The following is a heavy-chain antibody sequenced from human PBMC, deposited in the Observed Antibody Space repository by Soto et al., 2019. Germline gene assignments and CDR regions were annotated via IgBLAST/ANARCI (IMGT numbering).Heavy chain of an antibody. Sequence: QVHLVQSGAEVKKPGSSVKVSCNPSGGIFNSYGISWVRQGPGQGLQWMGGINPLLGSTNYAEKFQGRLTITADDSRRTVYMELNNLRPEDTATSFCAKIRGGVYTTWGQGTLVTVSS. CDR1: GGIFNSYG. CDR2: INPLLGST. J-gene: IGHJ5*02. V-gene: IGHV1-69*11. D-gene: IGHD3-10*01. CDR3: AKIRGGVYTT.